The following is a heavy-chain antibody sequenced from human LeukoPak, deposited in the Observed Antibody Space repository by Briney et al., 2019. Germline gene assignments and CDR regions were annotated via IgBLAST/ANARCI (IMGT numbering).Heavy chain of an antibody. D-gene: IGHD2-21*01. CDR3: AKRGGALSD. V-gene: IGHV1-2*02. CDR1: GYLFTGFY. CDR2: MNPNNGDT. J-gene: IGHJ4*02. Sequence: ASVKVSCKTSGYLFTGFYIHWVRQVPGQGLEWMGWMNPNNGDTKSAPEFQGRVAMTRVTSINTAYMEMTGLTPADTAIYYCAKRGGALSDWGQGTPVTVSS.